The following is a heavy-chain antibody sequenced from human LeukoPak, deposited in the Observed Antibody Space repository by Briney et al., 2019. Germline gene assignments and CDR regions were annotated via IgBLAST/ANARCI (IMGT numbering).Heavy chain of an antibody. J-gene: IGHJ4*02. CDR3: ARESAAGLFDY. Sequence: SETLSLTCAVYGGSFSGYYWSWIRQPPGKGLEWIGEINHSGSTNYNPFLKSRVTISVDTSKNQFSLKLSSVTAADTAVYYCARESAAGLFDYWGQGTLVTVSS. V-gene: IGHV4-34*01. D-gene: IGHD6-13*01. CDR2: INHSGST. CDR1: GGSFSGYY.